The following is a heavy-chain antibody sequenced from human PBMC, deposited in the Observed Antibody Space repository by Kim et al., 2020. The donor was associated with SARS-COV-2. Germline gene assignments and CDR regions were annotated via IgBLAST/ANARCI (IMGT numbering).Heavy chain of an antibody. CDR3: ARVDTAMVMDV. CDR2: T. Sequence: TNYHPSLKSRVTISVDTSKNQFSLKLSSVTAADTAVYYCARVDTAMVMDVWGQGTTVTVSS. D-gene: IGHD5-18*01. J-gene: IGHJ6*02. V-gene: IGHV4-59*01.